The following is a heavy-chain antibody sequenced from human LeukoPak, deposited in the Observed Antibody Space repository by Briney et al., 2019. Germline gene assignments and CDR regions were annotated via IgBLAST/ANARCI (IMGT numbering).Heavy chain of an antibody. V-gene: IGHV1-2*02. D-gene: IGHD2-2*01. J-gene: IGHJ4*02. Sequence: GASVKVSCKASGYTFTGYYMHWVRQAPGQGLEWMGWINPNSGGTNYAQKFQGRVTMTRDTSISTAYMELSRLRSDGTAVYYCASGYCSSTSCPNFDYWGQGTLVTVSS. CDR3: ASGYCSSTSCPNFDY. CDR1: GYTFTGYY. CDR2: INPNSGGT.